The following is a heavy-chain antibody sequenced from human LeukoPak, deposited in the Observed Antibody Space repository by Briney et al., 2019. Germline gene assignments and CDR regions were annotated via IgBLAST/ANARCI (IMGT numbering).Heavy chain of an antibody. J-gene: IGHJ4*02. Sequence: PGGSLRLSCAASGFSVSSNYMTWVRQAPGKGLEWVSLIYSAGSTYYADSAKGRFTISRDNSKNTLYLQMNSLRADDTAVYYCATWSYSSGVDYWGQGTLVTVSS. D-gene: IGHD6-19*01. CDR3: ATWSYSSGVDY. CDR2: IYSAGST. V-gene: IGHV3-53*01. CDR1: GFSVSSNY.